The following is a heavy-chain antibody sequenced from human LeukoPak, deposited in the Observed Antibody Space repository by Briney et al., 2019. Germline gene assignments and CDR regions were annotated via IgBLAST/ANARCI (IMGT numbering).Heavy chain of an antibody. J-gene: IGHJ4*02. V-gene: IGHV4-59*01. Sequence: PSETLSLTCTVSGGSISRYYWSWVRQPPGKGLEWIGYIYYTGTTNYNPSLKSRVTISVDTSKNQFSLKVRSVTAADTAVYYCAALRFGDPETPHDYWGQGTLVTVSS. CDR1: GGSISRYY. CDR3: AALRFGDPETPHDY. CDR2: IYYTGTT. D-gene: IGHD3-10*01.